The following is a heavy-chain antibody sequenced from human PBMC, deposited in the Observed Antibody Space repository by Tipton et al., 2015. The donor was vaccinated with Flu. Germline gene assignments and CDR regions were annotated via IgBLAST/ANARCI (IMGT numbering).Heavy chain of an antibody. CDR2: IHYNGVT. V-gene: IGHV4-61*02. J-gene: IGHJ6*02. CDR3: ARDSAAHYGMDV. D-gene: IGHD6-13*01. CDR1: GSFFSTSDYI. Sequence: TLSLTCTVSGSFFSTSDYIWTWVRRPAGKGLEWIGRIHYNGVTNYNPSLESRVTVSVDTSKNQFSLKLSSVTAADTAVYYCARDSAAHYGMDVWGQGTTVTVSS.